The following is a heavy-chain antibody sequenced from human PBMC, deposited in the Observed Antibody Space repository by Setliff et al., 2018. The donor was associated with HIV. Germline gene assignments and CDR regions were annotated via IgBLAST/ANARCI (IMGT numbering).Heavy chain of an antibody. J-gene: IGHJ4*02. V-gene: IGHV4-39*01. CDR1: GGSISRGSYS. Sequence: SETLSLTCTVSGGSISRGSYSWGRIRQPPGKGLEWIGSISYTGITNYNPSLKSRVTISVDTSQNQFSLKLTSVTAADTAVYYCARLRQWLAFFDSWGQGTLVTVSS. CDR3: ARLRQWLAFFDS. CDR2: ISYTGIT. D-gene: IGHD6-19*01.